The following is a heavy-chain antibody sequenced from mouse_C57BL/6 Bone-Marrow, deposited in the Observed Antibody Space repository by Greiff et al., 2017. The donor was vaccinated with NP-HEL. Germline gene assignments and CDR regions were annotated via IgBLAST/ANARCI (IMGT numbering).Heavy chain of an antibody. CDR1: GYTFTSYG. V-gene: IGHV1-81*01. D-gene: IGHD1-1*02. Sequence: VQLQQSGAELARPGASVKLSCKASGYTFTSYGISWVKQRTGQGLEWIGEIYPRSGNTYYNEKFKGKATLTADKSSSTAYMELRSLTSEDSAVYFCARRGLLGCYWYFDVWGTGTTVTVSS. J-gene: IGHJ1*03. CDR2: IYPRSGNT. CDR3: ARRGLLGCYWYFDV.